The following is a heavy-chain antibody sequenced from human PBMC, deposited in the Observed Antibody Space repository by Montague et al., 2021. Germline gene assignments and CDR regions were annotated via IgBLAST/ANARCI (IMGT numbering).Heavy chain of an antibody. D-gene: IGHD3-16*01. V-gene: IGHV3-74*01. Sequence: SLRLSCAASGFTFRSYWMHWVRQAPGKGLVWVSRIKSDGLIAIYADSVEGRFTISRDNAKDTLHLQMNSLRAEDTATYYCARGGLRNYYYYMDVWGKGTTVTVSS. J-gene: IGHJ6*03. CDR1: GFTFRSYW. CDR2: IKSDGLIA. CDR3: ARGGLRNYYYYMDV.